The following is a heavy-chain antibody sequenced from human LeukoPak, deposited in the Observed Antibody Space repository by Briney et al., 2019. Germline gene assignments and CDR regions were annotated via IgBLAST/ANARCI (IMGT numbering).Heavy chain of an antibody. CDR2: ISSSGSTI. CDR1: GFTFSSYE. J-gene: IGHJ4*02. D-gene: IGHD6-19*01. CDR3: ARVLVGWSTYDY. Sequence: GGSLRLSCAASGFTFSSYEMNWVRQAPGKGLEWVSYISSSGSTIYYADSVKGRFTISRDNAKNSLYLQMNSLRAEDTAVYSCARVLVGWSTYDYWGQGTLVTVSS. V-gene: IGHV3-48*03.